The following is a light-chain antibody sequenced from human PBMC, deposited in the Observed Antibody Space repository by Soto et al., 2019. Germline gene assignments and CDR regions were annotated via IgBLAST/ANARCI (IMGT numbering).Light chain of an antibody. CDR1: TGAVTSGHY. V-gene: IGLV7-46*01. CDR2: DTS. CDR3: LLSYSGALVV. J-gene: IGLJ2*01. Sequence: QAVVTQEPSLTVSPGGTVTLTCGSSTGAVTSGHYPYWFQQKPGQAPRTLIYDTSNKHSWTPARFSGSLLGGKAALTLSGAQPEDEAEYYCLLSYSGALVVFGGGTNLTVL.